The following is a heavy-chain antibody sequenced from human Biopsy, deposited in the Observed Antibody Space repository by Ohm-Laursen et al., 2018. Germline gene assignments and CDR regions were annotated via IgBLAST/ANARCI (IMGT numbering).Heavy chain of an antibody. J-gene: IGHJ6*02. CDR3: VRGRSMDV. CDR1: GFTFSSSW. Sequence: SLRLSCAASGFTFSSSWMSWVRQAPGKGLEWVAMIKQDGSEDYYVDSVKGRFTISRHNAQKSLDLQLNRLRAEDTAVYYCVRGRSMDVWGQGTPVTVSS. V-gene: IGHV3-7*01. CDR2: IKQDGSED.